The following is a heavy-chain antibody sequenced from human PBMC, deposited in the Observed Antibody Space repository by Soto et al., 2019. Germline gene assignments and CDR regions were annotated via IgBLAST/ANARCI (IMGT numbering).Heavy chain of an antibody. D-gene: IGHD4-17*01. CDR2: IYYSGST. Sequence: PSETLSLTCTVSGGSISSYYWSWIRQPPGKGLEWIGYIYYSGSTNYNPSLKSRVTISVDTSKNQFSLKLSSVTAADTAVYYCARGDMTKVTRGYGMXVWGQGTTVTVSS. V-gene: IGHV4-59*12. CDR1: GGSISSYY. J-gene: IGHJ6*02. CDR3: ARGDMTKVTRGYGMXV.